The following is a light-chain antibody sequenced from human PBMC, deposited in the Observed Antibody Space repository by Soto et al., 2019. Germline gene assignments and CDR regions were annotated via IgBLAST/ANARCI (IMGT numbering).Light chain of an antibody. CDR3: QQRSAGVT. CDR1: QSVSSY. CDR2: DAS. V-gene: IGKV3-11*01. J-gene: IGKJ5*01. Sequence: EIVLTQSPATLSLSPGGRATIACRASQSVSSYLAWYQQKPGQAPRLLIYDASNRATGIPARFSGSGSGTDFTLTISSLEPEDSAVYYCQQRSAGVTFGQGTRLEIK.